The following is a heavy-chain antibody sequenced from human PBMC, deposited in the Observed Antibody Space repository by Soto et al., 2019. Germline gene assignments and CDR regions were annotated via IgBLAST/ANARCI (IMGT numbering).Heavy chain of an antibody. D-gene: IGHD1-1*01. CDR2: IWYDGSNK. J-gene: IGHJ4*02. CDR3: ARHPPGVRMECYYFDY. Sequence: QVQLVESGGGVVQPGRSLRLSCAASGFTFSSYAMHWVRQAPGKGLEWVAVIWYDGSNKYYADSVKGRFTISRDNSKNTLYLQMNSLRAEDTAVYYCARHPPGVRMECYYFDYCGQGTLVTVSS. V-gene: IGHV3-33*01. CDR1: GFTFSSYA.